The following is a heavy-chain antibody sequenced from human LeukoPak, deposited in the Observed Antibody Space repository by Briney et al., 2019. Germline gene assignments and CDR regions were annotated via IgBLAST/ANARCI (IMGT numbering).Heavy chain of an antibody. Sequence: SETLSLTCTVSGGSISSSSYYWGWIRQPPGKGLEWIGSIYYSGSTYYNPSLKSRVTISVDTSKNQFSLKLSSVTAADTAVYYCARDSLFNYGTDYWGQGTLVTVSS. D-gene: IGHD4-11*01. CDR3: ARDSLFNYGTDY. J-gene: IGHJ4*02. V-gene: IGHV4-39*07. CDR1: GGSISSSSYY. CDR2: IYYSGST.